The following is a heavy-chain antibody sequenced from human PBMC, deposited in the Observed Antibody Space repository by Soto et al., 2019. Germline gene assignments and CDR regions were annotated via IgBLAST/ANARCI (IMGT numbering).Heavy chain of an antibody. CDR2: ISGSGGST. V-gene: IGHV3-23*01. J-gene: IGHJ4*02. Sequence: EVQLLESGGGLVQPGGSLRLSCAASGFTFSSYAMSWVRQAPGKGLEWVSAISGSGGSTYYADSVKGRFTISRDNSKTTLYLQMNSLRADDTAVYYCAKGSGSSSWFWDNFDYWGQGTLVTVSS. D-gene: IGHD6-13*01. CDR1: GFTFSSYA. CDR3: AKGSGSSSWFWDNFDY.